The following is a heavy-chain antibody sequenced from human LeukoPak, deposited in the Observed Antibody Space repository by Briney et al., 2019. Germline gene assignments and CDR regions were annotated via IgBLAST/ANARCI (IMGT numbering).Heavy chain of an antibody. Sequence: SVKVSCKASGGTFSSYAISWVRQAPGQGLEWMGGIIPIFGTANYAQKFQGRVTITADESTCTAYMELSSLRSEDTAVYYCARGHDSSGYYLDFDYWGPGTLVTVSS. J-gene: IGHJ4*02. CDR1: GGTFSSYA. D-gene: IGHD3-22*01. CDR3: ARGHDSSGYYLDFDY. CDR2: IIPIFGTA. V-gene: IGHV1-69*13.